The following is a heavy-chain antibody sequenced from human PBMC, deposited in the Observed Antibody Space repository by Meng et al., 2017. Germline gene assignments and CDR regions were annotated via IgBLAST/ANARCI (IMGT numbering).Heavy chain of an antibody. CDR1: GGSSSSSSYY. CDR3: ARVPYYGSGSYQYNWFDP. J-gene: IGHJ5*02. D-gene: IGHD3-10*01. V-gene: IGHV4-39*07. CDR2: IYYSGST. Sequence: PGLGAPWQTLSLPGTVSGGSSSSSSYYWGWIRQPPGKGLEWIGSIYYSGSTYYNPSLKSRVTISVDTSKNQFSLKLSSVTAADTAVYYCARVPYYGSGSYQYNWFDPWGQGTLVTVSS.